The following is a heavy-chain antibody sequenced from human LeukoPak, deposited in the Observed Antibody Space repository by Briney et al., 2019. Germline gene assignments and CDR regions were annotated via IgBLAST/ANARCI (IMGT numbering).Heavy chain of an antibody. V-gene: IGHV3-21*01. CDR3: AREGALPDAFDI. Sequence: GGSLRLSCAASGFTFSSYSMNWVRQAPGKGLEWVSSISSSSSYIYYADSVKGRFTISRDNAKNSLYLQMNSLRAEATALYYCAREGALPDAFDIWGQGTMVTVSS. J-gene: IGHJ3*02. CDR1: GFTFSSYS. D-gene: IGHD4/OR15-4a*01. CDR2: ISSSSSYI.